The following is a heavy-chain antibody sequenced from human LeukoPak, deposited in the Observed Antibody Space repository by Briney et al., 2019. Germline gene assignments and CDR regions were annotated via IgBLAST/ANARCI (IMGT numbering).Heavy chain of an antibody. Sequence: PSETLSLTCTVSGSSIRSSSYHWGWVRQPPGKGLEWTGNIHYSGSTSYNPSLKSRVTLSVDTSKNQFSLKLSSVTAADTAVFYCARLTGRDTSDWPYFHYWGQGALVTVSS. CDR2: IHYSGST. CDR3: ARLTGRDTSDWPYFHY. CDR1: GSSIRSSSYH. V-gene: IGHV4-39*01. J-gene: IGHJ4*01. D-gene: IGHD2-2*01.